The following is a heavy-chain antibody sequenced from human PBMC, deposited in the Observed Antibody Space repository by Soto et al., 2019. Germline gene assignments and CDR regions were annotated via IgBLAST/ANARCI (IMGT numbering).Heavy chain of an antibody. CDR1: GDSIISSDFY. V-gene: IGHV4-39*01. CDR2: IFYLGSP. J-gene: IGHJ5*02. D-gene: IGHD3-3*02. Sequence: SETLSLTCTVSGDSIISSDFYWGWVRQPPGKGLEWIGSIFYLGSPYYNPSLKSRVTMSVDTSKNQFSLRLRSVTAADTALYFCARHSLALRKNNWFDPWGQGIMVTVSS. CDR3: ARHSLALRKNNWFDP.